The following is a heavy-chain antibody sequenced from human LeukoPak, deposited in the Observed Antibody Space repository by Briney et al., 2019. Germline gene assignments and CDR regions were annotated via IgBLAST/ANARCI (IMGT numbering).Heavy chain of an antibody. J-gene: IGHJ4*02. Sequence: SVKVSCKASGGTFSSYAISWVRQAPGQGLEWMGRIIPILGIANYAQKFQGRVTITADKSTSTAYMELSSLRSEDTAVYYCARGPYYYDSSGYYAYWGQGTLVTVSS. V-gene: IGHV1-69*04. CDR1: GGTFSSYA. D-gene: IGHD3-22*01. CDR3: ARGPYYYDSSGYYAY. CDR2: IIPILGIA.